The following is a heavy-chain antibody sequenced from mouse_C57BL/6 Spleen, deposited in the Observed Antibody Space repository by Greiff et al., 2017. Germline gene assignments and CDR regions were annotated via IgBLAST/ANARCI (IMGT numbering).Heavy chain of an antibody. CDR1: GFTFSSYG. V-gene: IGHV5-6*01. Sequence: EVQLVESGGDLVKPGGSLKLSCAASGFTFSSYGMSWVRQTPDKRLEWVATISSGGSYTYYPDSVEGRFTISRDNAKNTLYLQMSSLKSEDTAMYYCARGSDRGYWYFDVWGTGTTVTVSS. D-gene: IGHD3-2*01. CDR2: ISSGGSYT. CDR3: ARGSDRGYWYFDV. J-gene: IGHJ1*03.